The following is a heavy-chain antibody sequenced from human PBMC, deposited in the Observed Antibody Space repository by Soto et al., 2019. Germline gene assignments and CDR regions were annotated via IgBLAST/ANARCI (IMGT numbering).Heavy chain of an antibody. CDR2: MYNTGST. D-gene: IGHD2-21*02. V-gene: IGHV4-59*01. Sequence: SEKLSVTCTVSGSFISSYYWSWSLQPPGKGLEWIGYMYNTGSTIYNPSLKSRVTISVDTSKNQFSLKLNSVTAADTAVYYCARDLWGYCGTDCYPLDVWGQGTTVTVS. CDR3: ARDLWGYCGTDCYPLDV. CDR1: GSFISSYY. J-gene: IGHJ6*02.